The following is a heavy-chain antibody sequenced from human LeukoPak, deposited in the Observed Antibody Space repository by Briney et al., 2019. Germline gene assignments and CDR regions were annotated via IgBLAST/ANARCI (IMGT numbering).Heavy chain of an antibody. D-gene: IGHD2-2*01. J-gene: IGHJ3*02. CDR2: IYHGGST. CDR1: GGSISSGGYY. CDR3: ARDQGIVVVPAANDAFDI. Sequence: SETLSLTCTVSGGSISSGGYYWSWIRQPPGKGLEWIGYIYHGGSTYYNPSLKSRVTISVDRSKNQFSLKLSSVTAADTAVYYCARDQGIVVVPAANDAFDIWGQGTMVTVSS. V-gene: IGHV4-30-2*01.